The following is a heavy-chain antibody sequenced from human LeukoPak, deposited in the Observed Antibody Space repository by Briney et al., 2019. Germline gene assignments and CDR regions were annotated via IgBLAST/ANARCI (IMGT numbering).Heavy chain of an antibody. D-gene: IGHD6-19*01. V-gene: IGHV4-34*01. CDR3: ARGREWLVHFYYYYYMDV. CDR2: INHSGST. Sequence: PSETLSLTCAVYGGSFSGYYWSWIRQPPGKGLEWIGEINHSGSTNYNPSPKSRVTISVDTSKNQFSLKLSSVTAADTAVYYCARGREWLVHFYYYYYMDVWGKRTTVTVSS. CDR1: GGSFSGYY. J-gene: IGHJ6*03.